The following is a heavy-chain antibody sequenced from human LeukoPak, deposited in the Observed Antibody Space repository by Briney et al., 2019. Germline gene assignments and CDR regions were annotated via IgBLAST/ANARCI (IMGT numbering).Heavy chain of an antibody. J-gene: IGHJ4*02. Sequence: GASVKVSCKVSGYTLTEISMHWVRQSPGPGLEWMGGFNPEDVETIYARSFQGRLTVTEDTSTDTAYMELSSLRAEDTAMYYCATEIVGYGDVHYFDSWGQGTLVTVSS. CDR1: GYTLTEIS. V-gene: IGHV1-24*01. CDR2: FNPEDVET. D-gene: IGHD4-17*01. CDR3: ATEIVGYGDVHYFDS.